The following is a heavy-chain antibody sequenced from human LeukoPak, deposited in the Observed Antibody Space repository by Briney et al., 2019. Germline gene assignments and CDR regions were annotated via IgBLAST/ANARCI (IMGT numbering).Heavy chain of an antibody. J-gene: IGHJ4*02. CDR2: ITGSGGST. CDR1: GFTFSSYA. CDR3: AKQVLGTVTTFLFDY. D-gene: IGHD4-17*01. Sequence: GGSLRLSCAASGFTFSSYAMHWVRQTPEKGLEWVSGITGSGGSTYHAESVKGRFTISRDNSKNTLYLQMNSLRAEDTAVYYCAKQVLGTVTTFLFDYWGQGTLVTVSS. V-gene: IGHV3-23*01.